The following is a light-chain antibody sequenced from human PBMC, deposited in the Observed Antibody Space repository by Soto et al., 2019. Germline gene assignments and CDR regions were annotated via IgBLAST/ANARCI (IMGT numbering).Light chain of an antibody. CDR3: WSYAGRNTYV. J-gene: IGLJ1*01. CDR1: TSNVGGYNY. V-gene: IGLV2-8*01. Sequence: QSVLTQPPSASGSPGQSVSISCTGTTSNVGGYNYVSWYQQHPGKAPKLIIYEVDKRPSGVPDRFSASKTGSTASLTVSGLQADDEAEYYCWSYAGRNTYVFGNGTKVTVL. CDR2: EVD.